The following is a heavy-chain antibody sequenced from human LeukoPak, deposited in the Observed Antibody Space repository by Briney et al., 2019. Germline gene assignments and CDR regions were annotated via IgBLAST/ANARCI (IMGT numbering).Heavy chain of an antibody. D-gene: IGHD1-26*01. J-gene: IGHJ6*03. CDR3: ARGWGYMDV. CDR2: IYYSGST. Sequence: SETLSLTCAVSGYSISSSYYWGWIRQPPGKGLEWIGSIYYSGSTYYNPSLKSRVTISVDTSKNQLSLKLSSVTAADTAVYYCARGWGYMDVWGKGTTVTVSS. V-gene: IGHV4-38-2*01. CDR1: GYSISSSYY.